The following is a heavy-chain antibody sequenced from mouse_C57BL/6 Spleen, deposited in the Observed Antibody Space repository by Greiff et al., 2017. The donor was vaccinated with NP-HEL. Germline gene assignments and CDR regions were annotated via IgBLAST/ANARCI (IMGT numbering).Heavy chain of an antibody. CDR1: GFTFSDYY. D-gene: IGHD4-1*01. V-gene: IGHV5-16*01. CDR2: INYDGSST. CDR3: ARGLDWYFDV. Sequence: EVQVVESEGGLVQPGSSMKLSCTASGFTFSDYYMAWVRQVPEKGLEWVANINYDGSSTYYLDSLKSRFIISRDNAKNILYLQMSSLKSEDTATYYCARGLDWYFDVWGTGTTVTVSS. J-gene: IGHJ1*03.